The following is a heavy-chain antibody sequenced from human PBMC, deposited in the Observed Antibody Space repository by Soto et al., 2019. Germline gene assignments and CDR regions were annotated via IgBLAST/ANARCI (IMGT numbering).Heavy chain of an antibody. V-gene: IGHV3-30*18. CDR1: GFTFSTYG. Sequence: GGSLRLSCGASGFTFSTYGMHWVRQAPGKGLEWVAVISDGGSNKYYADSVKGRFIISGDNSKNTLYLQMNSLGAEDTAVYYCAKDVSVAAADYYFDYWGQGTLVTVSS. CDR2: ISDGGSNK. CDR3: AKDVSVAAADYYFDY. D-gene: IGHD6-13*01. J-gene: IGHJ4*02.